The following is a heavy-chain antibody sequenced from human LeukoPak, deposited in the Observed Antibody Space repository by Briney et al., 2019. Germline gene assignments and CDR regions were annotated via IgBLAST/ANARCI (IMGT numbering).Heavy chain of an antibody. CDR2: ITSSSTYI. Sequence: GGSLRLSCAASGFTFSSYGMSWVRQAPGKGLEWVSSITSSSTYIYYADSVKGRFTISRDNSKNTLYLQMNSLRAEDTAVYYCAKLLTGGYNSGQNDYWGQGILVTVSS. V-gene: IGHV3-21*01. D-gene: IGHD5-18*01. CDR3: AKLLTGGYNSGQNDY. CDR1: GFTFSSYG. J-gene: IGHJ4*02.